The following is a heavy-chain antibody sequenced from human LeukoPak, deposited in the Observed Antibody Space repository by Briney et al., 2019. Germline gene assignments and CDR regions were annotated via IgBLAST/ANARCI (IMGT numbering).Heavy chain of an antibody. CDR2: ISGSGGST. V-gene: IGHV3-23*01. D-gene: IGHD2-15*01. CDR1: GFTFSSYA. CDR3: ARDRCRDPDISCSGGSLDF. J-gene: IGHJ4*02. Sequence: GGSLRLSCAASGFTFSSYAMSWVRQAPGKGLEWVSAISGSGGSTYYADSLKGRFTISRDNAKNSMFLQMNSLRAEDTAVYYCARDRCRDPDISCSGGSLDFWGQGTLVTVSS.